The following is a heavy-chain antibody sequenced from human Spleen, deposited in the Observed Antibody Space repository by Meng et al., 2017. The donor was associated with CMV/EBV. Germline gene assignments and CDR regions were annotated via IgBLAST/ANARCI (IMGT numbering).Heavy chain of an antibody. CDR1: GFTFSDYW. CDR2: IKQDGIEK. V-gene: IGHV3-7*01. J-gene: IGHJ1*01. Sequence: GGSLRLSCAASGFTFSDYWMSWVRQAPGKGLEWVATIKQDGIEKYYVDSVKGRFTISRDNAKNSLYLQMNSLRAEDTAVYYCARKYCSGGSCYRRGEYFQHWGQGTLVTVSS. D-gene: IGHD2-15*01. CDR3: ARKYCSGGSCYRRGEYFQH.